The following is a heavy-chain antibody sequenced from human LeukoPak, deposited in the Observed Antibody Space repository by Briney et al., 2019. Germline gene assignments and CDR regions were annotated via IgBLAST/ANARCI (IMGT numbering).Heavy chain of an antibody. Sequence: GGSLRLSSAASGFTFSSYAMHWVRQAPGKGLERVAVISYDGSNKYYAHSVKGRFTISRDNSKNTLYLQMNRLRAEDTAVYYCARGLTYYYGSGKYDYYYGMDVWGKGTTVTVSS. CDR2: ISYDGSNK. J-gene: IGHJ6*04. D-gene: IGHD3-10*01. CDR1: GFTFSSYA. V-gene: IGHV3-30*04. CDR3: ARGLTYYYGSGKYDYYYGMDV.